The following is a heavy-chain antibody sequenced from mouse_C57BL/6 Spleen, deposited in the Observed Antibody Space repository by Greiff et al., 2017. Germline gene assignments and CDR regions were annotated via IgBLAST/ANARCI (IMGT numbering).Heavy chain of an antibody. CDR3: ARSRGYDYGYFDV. Sequence: QVQLQQPGAELVRPGSSVKLSCKASGYTFTSYWMDWVKQRPGQGLEWIGNIYPSDSETHYNQKFKDKATLTVDKSSSTAYMQLSSLTSEDSAVYYCARSRGYDYGYFDVWGTGTTVTVSS. D-gene: IGHD2-3*01. J-gene: IGHJ1*03. CDR1: GYTFTSYW. CDR2: IYPSDSET. V-gene: IGHV1-61*01.